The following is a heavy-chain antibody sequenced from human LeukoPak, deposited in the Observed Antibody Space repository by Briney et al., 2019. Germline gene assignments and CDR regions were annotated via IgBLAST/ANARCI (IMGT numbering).Heavy chain of an antibody. CDR2: FDPEDGET. J-gene: IGHJ3*02. CDR1: GYTLTVLS. CDR3: ARFRLGKHIEVAGIPFDI. Sequence: ASVKVSCKVSGYTLTVLSMHWVRQAPGKGLEWMGGFDPEDGETIYAQKFQGRVTMTEDTSTDTAYMELSSLRSEDTAVYYCARFRLGKHIEVAGIPFDIWGQGTMVTVSS. V-gene: IGHV1-24*01. D-gene: IGHD6-19*01.